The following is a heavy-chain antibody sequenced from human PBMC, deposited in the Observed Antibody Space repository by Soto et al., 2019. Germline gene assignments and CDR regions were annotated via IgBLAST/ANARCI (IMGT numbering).Heavy chain of an antibody. D-gene: IGHD3-3*01. CDR3: AREPFWSVPSSLDPFDL. V-gene: IGHV3-53*01. CDR2: FFIGGDT. CDR1: GVVVTNYY. Sequence: PGGFLRLSWAASGVVVTNYYMSWVRQAPGEGLEWGAVFFIGGDTHYAESVKGRFTISRDNSKNTLYLQMNSLRAEDTAVYYCAREPFWSVPSSLDPFDLSGQ. J-gene: IGHJ3*01.